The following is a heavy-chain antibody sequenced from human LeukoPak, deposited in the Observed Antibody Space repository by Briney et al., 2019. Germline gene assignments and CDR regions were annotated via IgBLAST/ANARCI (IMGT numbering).Heavy chain of an antibody. CDR2: IYSGDTT. CDR3: ASILRSSSGYYFDY. CDR1: GFTVSTNY. D-gene: IGHD3-10*01. V-gene: IGHV3-66*01. J-gene: IGHJ4*02. Sequence: GGSLRLSCAASGFTVSTNYMSWVRQARGKGLEWVSVIYSGDTTFYADSVRGKFTISRDNSKNTLYLQMNSLRAEDTAVYYCASILRSSSGYYFDYWGQGTLVTVSS.